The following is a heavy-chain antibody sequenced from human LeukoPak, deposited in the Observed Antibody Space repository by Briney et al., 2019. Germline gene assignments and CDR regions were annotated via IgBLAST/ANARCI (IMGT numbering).Heavy chain of an antibody. V-gene: IGHV1-2*02. D-gene: IGHD5-18*01. CDR3: ARDNVDTAMVKPGYFYYAMDV. CDR1: KYTFTVFY. J-gene: IGHJ6*02. CDR2: INPNAGGT. Sequence: ASVKVSCKASKYTFTVFYMQWVRQAPRQGREWMAWINPNAGGTHYAQKFQGRVTITSDTSITTVYMELSSLRSEDTAVYYCARDNVDTAMVKPGYFYYAMDVWGQGTTVTVSS.